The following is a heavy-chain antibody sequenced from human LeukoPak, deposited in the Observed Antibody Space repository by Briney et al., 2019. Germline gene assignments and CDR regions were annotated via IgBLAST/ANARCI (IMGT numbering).Heavy chain of an antibody. D-gene: IGHD2/OR15-2a*01. CDR2: IYYSGST. CDR1: GGSINSSYSY. Sequence: SETLCLTCTVSGGSINSSYSYWGWIRQPPGKGVEWTGNIYYSGSTYYSPSLTSRVTVSVDTSENQFSLKLSSLTAADTAVYYCARAHSIASYYYGVDVWGQGTTVTVSS. CDR3: ARAHSIASYYYGVDV. V-gene: IGHV4-39*07. J-gene: IGHJ6*02.